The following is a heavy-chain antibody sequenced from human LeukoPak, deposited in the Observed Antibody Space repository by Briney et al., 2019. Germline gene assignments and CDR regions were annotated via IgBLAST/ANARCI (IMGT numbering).Heavy chain of an antibody. D-gene: IGHD2-2*01. J-gene: IGHJ6*02. CDR1: GFTFSDYY. CDR3: ARALSYCSSTSCYYYYGMDV. V-gene: IGHV3-11*06. Sequence: GGSLRLSCAASGFTFSDYYMTWVRQAPGKGLEGVSYISSRSSYINYADSVKGRFTISRDNSKNTLYLQMNSLRAEDTAVYYCARALSYCSSTSCYYYYGMDVWGQGTTVTVSS. CDR2: ISSRSSYI.